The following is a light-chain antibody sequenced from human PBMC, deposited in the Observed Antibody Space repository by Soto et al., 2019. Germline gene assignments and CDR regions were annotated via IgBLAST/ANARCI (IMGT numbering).Light chain of an antibody. V-gene: IGKV1-9*01. Sequence: IQLTQSPSSLSSSLGDIVTITCRAIQAISSNVAWYQQKPGKAPNLLIYAASTLQSRVPSRFSGSGSWTDLTLNIRSLQSEDFADCYWRLLNSYPLTFGQGTRLDI. CDR2: AAS. CDR3: RLLNSYPLT. CDR1: QAISSN. J-gene: IGKJ5*01.